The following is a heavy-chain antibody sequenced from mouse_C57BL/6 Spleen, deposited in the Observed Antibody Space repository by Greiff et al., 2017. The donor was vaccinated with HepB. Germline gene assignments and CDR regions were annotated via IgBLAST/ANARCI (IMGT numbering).Heavy chain of an antibody. V-gene: IGHV1-26*01. CDR1: GYTFTDYY. CDR2: INPNNGGT. Sequence: EVQLQQSGPELVKPGASVKISCKASGYTFTDYYMNWVKQSHGKSLEWIGDINPNNGGTSYNQKFKGKATLTVDKSSSTAYMELRSLTSEDSAVYYCARYDYSNYYWYLDVWGTGTTVTVSS. J-gene: IGHJ1*03. CDR3: ARYDYSNYYWYLDV. D-gene: IGHD2-5*01.